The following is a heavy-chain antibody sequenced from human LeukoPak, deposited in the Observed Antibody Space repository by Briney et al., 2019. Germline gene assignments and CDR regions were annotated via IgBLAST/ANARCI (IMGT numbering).Heavy chain of an antibody. CDR1: GYTVTELS. D-gene: IGHD3-10*01. J-gene: IGHJ5*02. CDR3: ARDGRGSRSSWFDP. CDR2: FHPEDGET. Sequence: ASVKVSCKVSGYTVTELSMHWVRQSPGKGLEWMGGFHPEDGETIYAQKFQGRVFITRDTSINTAYMELSSLGSDDTAVYYCARDGRGSRSSWFDPWGQGTLVIVSS. V-gene: IGHV1-24*01.